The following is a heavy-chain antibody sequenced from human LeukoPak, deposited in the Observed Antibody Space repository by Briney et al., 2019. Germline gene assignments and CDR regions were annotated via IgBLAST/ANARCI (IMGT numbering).Heavy chain of an antibody. CDR1: GGTFSSYA. V-gene: IGHV1-69*06. D-gene: IGHD4-23*01. CDR2: IIPIFGTA. CDR3: ARAPLSVVNNPRAFDI. Sequence: GSSVKVSCKASGGTFSSYAISWVRQAPGQGLEWMGGIIPIFGTANYAQKFQGRVTITADKSTSTAYMELSSLRSEDTAVYYCARAPLSVVNNPRAFDIWGQGTMVTVSS. J-gene: IGHJ3*02.